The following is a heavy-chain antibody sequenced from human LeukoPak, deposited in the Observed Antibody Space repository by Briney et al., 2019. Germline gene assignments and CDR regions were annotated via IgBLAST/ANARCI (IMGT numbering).Heavy chain of an antibody. CDR2: ISSSSSYI. Sequence: GGPLRLSCAASGFTFSSYAMSWVRQAPGKGLEWVSSISSSSSYIYYADSVKGRFTISRDNAKNSLYLQMNSLRAEDTAVYYCATYSSSWSDFDYWGQGTLVTVSS. D-gene: IGHD6-13*01. V-gene: IGHV3-21*01. CDR3: ATYSSSWSDFDY. CDR1: GFTFSSYA. J-gene: IGHJ4*02.